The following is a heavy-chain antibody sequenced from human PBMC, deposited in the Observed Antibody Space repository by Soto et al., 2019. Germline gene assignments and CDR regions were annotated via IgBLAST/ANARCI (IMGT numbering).Heavy chain of an antibody. V-gene: IGHV3-23*01. Sequence: EVQLLESGGGLVQPGGSLRLSCAASGFTFSSYAMSWVRQAPGKGLEWVSAISGSGGSTYYADSVKGRFTISRDNSKNKLYLQMNSLRAEDTAVYYCAKGLRYFDWLLDTRPPYYVDYWGQGTLVTVSS. CDR2: ISGSGGST. CDR3: AKGLRYFDWLLDTRPPYYVDY. J-gene: IGHJ4*02. CDR1: GFTFSSYA. D-gene: IGHD3-9*01.